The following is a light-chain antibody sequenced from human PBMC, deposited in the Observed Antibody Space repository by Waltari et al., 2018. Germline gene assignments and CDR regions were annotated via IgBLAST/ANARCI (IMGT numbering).Light chain of an antibody. CDR2: SNN. Sequence: QSVLTHPPSASGTPAQRVTTPCPGHSSKPGSTYVYRSQQLPGTATKLLIYSNNQRPSGVPDRFSGSKSGTSASLAISGLRSEDEADYYCAAWDDSLSGYVVFGGGTKLTVL. V-gene: IGLV1-47*01. CDR3: AAWDDSLSGYVV. CDR1: SSKPGSTY. J-gene: IGLJ2*01.